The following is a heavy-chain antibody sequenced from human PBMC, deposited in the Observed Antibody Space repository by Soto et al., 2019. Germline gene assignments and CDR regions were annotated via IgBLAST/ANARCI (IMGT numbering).Heavy chain of an antibody. V-gene: IGHV3-11*01. CDR2: ISSGGSFI. CDR1: GFTFSDYY. D-gene: IGHD3-16*01. Sequence: QVQLVESGGGLVKPGGSLRLSCAASGFTFSDYYMSWIRQAPGKGLEYISYISSGGSFIYYADSVKGRFTISRATAKTSLYLQMNGLRAEDTALYYCARHRYYEGSVPGYGMDVWGQGTTVTVSS. CDR3: ARHRYYEGSVPGYGMDV. J-gene: IGHJ6*02.